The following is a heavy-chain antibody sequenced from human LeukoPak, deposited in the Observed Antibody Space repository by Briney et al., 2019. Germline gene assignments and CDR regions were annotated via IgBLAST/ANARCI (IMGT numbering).Heavy chain of an antibody. CDR3: GRRIGGSITIFGVVISLDY. CDR2: INHSGST. V-gene: IGHV4-34*01. CDR1: GRSFSGYY. J-gene: IGHJ4*02. D-gene: IGHD3-3*01. Sequence: SETLSLTCAVYGRSFSGYYWSWIRQPPGKGLEWIGEINHSGSTNYNPSLKSRVTISVDTSKNQFSLKLSSVTAAATAVYYWGRRIGGSITIFGVVISLDYWGQGTLVTVSS.